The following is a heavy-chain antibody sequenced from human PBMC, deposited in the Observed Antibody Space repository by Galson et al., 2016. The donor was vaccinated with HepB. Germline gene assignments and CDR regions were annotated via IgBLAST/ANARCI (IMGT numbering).Heavy chain of an antibody. J-gene: IGHJ4*02. CDR1: GFSLSTPGVG. Sequence: PALVKPTQTLTLTCTFSGFSLSTPGVGVGWIRQPPGKALEWLALIYWDDDKHYNPSLKRRLTITKDTSKNLVVLTMTNMDPVDTATYSCARSHVLRFFGEFRGGPYFDYWGQGTLVTVSS. CDR3: ARSHVLRFFGEFRGGPYFDY. CDR2: IYWDDDK. V-gene: IGHV2-5*02. D-gene: IGHD3-10*01.